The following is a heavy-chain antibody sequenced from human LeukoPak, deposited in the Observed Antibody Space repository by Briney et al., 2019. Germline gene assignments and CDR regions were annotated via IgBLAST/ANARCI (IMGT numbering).Heavy chain of an antibody. D-gene: IGHD3-10*01. CDR1: GYIFTHYW. CDR2: IYPADSDT. J-gene: IGHJ4*02. Sequence: PGESLKISCQVSGYIFTHYWIGWVRQMPGKGLESMGIIYPADSDTTYSPFFQGQVTISADKSISTVYLQWSSLKASDTAMYYCARQSRDGSKTRGYYFDYWGQGTLVTVSS. CDR3: ARQSRDGSKTRGYYFDY. V-gene: IGHV5-51*01.